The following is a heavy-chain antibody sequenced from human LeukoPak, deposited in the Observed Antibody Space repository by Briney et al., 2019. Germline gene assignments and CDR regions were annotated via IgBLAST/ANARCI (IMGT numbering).Heavy chain of an antibody. Sequence: GGSLRLFCTASGFTLRDYWVTWVRRAPVKRKKWVANIKQDGSQRYYVDSVRGRFTISRDNAKDSLFLQMNGLRAEDTAVYYCARRGGSSSCRSPIDYWGQGTLVTFSS. CDR2: IKQDGSQR. V-gene: IGHV3-7*02. D-gene: IGHD6-6*01. CDR3: ARRGGSSSCRSPIDY. CDR1: GFTLRDYW. J-gene: IGHJ4*02.